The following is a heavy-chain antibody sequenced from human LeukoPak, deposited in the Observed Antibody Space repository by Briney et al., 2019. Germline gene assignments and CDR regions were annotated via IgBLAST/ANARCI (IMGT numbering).Heavy chain of an antibody. CDR3: AREDLVVVGSAWNNYYGLDV. Sequence: GESLRISCEASGYSFTNYWITWVRRMPGKGLEWMGRVDPSDSYANYSPSFQGHVTISADKSISTAYLQWSSLKASDTAMYYCAREDLVVVGSAWNNYYGLDVWGQGTTVTVSS. V-gene: IGHV5-10-1*01. CDR1: GYSFTNYW. CDR2: VDPSDSYA. D-gene: IGHD2-15*01. J-gene: IGHJ6*02.